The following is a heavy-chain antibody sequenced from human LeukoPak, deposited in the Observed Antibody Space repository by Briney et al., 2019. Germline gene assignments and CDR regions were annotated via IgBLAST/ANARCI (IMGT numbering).Heavy chain of an antibody. Sequence: SETLSLTCTVSGGSISSFYWSWIRQPPGKGLEWIGYISYFGSTNYNPSLESRVTMSVDTSKNQFSLKLSSVTAADTAVYYCARAPRTSSSSGSLVGWGQGTLVTVSS. CDR1: GGSISSFY. CDR2: ISYFGST. V-gene: IGHV4-59*12. CDR3: ARAPRTSSSSGSLVG. D-gene: IGHD6-13*01. J-gene: IGHJ4*02.